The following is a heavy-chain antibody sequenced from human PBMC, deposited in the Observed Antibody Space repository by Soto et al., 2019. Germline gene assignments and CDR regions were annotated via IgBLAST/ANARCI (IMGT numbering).Heavy chain of an antibody. Sequence: QVQLQQWGAGLLKPSETLSLTCAVYGGSFSGYYWSWIRQPPGKGLEWIGEINHSGSTNYNPSLKSRVTISVDTSKNQFSLKLSSMTAADTAVYYCARFTYYDILTGSDAYWYFDLWGRGTLVTVSS. D-gene: IGHD3-9*01. V-gene: IGHV4-34*01. CDR2: INHSGST. J-gene: IGHJ2*01. CDR1: GGSFSGYY. CDR3: ARFTYYDILTGSDAYWYFDL.